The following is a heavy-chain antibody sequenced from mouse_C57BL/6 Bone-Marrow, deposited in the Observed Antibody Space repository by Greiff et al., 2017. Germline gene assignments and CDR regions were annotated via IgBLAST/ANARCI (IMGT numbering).Heavy chain of an antibody. CDR3: ARPSYYSIWWVAWFAY. V-gene: IGHV5-4*01. CDR2: ISDGGSYT. Sequence: DVHLVESGGGLVKPGGSLKLSCAASGFAFSSYAMSWVRQTPEKRLEWVATISDGGSYTYYPDNVKGRFTISRDNAKNNLYLQMSHLKSEDTAMYYCARPSYYSIWWVAWFAYWGQGTLVTVSA. D-gene: IGHD2-5*01. J-gene: IGHJ3*01. CDR1: GFAFSSYA.